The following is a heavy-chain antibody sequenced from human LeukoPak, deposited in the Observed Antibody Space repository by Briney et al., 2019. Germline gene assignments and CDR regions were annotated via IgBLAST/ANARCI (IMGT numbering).Heavy chain of an antibody. CDR2: ISGSGGST. D-gene: IGHD2-15*01. V-gene: IGHV3-23*01. J-gene: IGHJ4*02. CDR1: GFTFSSYG. Sequence: GGSLRLSCAASGFTFSSYGMSWVRQAPGKGLEWLSVISGSGGSTYHADSVKGRFTISRDNSKNTLYLQMNSLRAEDTAVYYCAKGVANVDYWGQGTLVTVSS. CDR3: AKGVANVDY.